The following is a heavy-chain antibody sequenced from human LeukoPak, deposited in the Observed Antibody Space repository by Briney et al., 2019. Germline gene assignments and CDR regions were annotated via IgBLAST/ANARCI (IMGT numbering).Heavy chain of an antibody. D-gene: IGHD4-17*01. Sequence: GGSLRLSCAASGFTFSSYSMNWVRQAPGKGLEWVSCISSSSSYTYYADSVKGRFTISRDNAKNSLDLQMNSLRAEDTAVYYCARITSGDSEYWGQGTLVTVSS. V-gene: IGHV3-21*01. CDR2: ISSSSSYT. CDR1: GFTFSSYS. CDR3: ARITSGDSEY. J-gene: IGHJ4*02.